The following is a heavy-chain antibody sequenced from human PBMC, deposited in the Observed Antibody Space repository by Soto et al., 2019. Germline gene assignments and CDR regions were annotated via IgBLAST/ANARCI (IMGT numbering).Heavy chain of an antibody. CDR2: VFSDGRT. CDR3: PRDNGSARAAPGSPYALYFAIDV. J-gene: IGHJ6*02. V-gene: IGHV4-4*07. Sequence: QVQLQESGPELVKASQTLSLTCTVSGGSVSHYYWMWVRQSAGKGLEWIGRVFSDGRTNYNPALSSRVSMSVDMSKNQFSLSPRSVTAADTAVYYCPRDNGSARAAPGSPYALYFAIDVWGQGTRVTFS. CDR1: GGSVSHYY. D-gene: IGHD6-13*01.